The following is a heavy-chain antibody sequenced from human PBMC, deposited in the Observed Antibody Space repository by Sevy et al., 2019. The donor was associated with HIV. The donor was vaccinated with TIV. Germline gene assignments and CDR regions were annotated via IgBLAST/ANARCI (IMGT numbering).Heavy chain of an antibody. V-gene: IGHV1-18*01. D-gene: IGHD6-13*01. Sequence: ASVKVSCKASGYTFTSYGISWVRQAPGQGLEWMGWISAYNGHTNDTQKLQGRVTMTTDTSTSTAYMELRSLRSDDTAVYYCARGNQALSGLVRIAAAGHDAFDIWGQGTMVTVSS. J-gene: IGHJ3*02. CDR1: GYTFTSYG. CDR3: ARGNQALSGLVRIAAAGHDAFDI. CDR2: ISAYNGHT.